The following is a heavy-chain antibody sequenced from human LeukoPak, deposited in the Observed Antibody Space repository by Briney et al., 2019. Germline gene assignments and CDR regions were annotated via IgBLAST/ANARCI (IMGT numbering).Heavy chain of an antibody. CDR2: TSGSGTT. J-gene: IGHJ4*02. D-gene: IGHD1-26*01. CDR1: GGSISSSSYY. Sequence: ETLSLTCTVSGGSISSSSYYWGWIRQAPGKGLEWVSGTSGSGTTFYADSVKGRFTISRDNSKNTLSLQMNSLRAEDTAVYYCAKGGGSYPYYSDYWGQGTLVTVSS. CDR3: AKGGGSYPYYSDY. V-gene: IGHV3-23*01.